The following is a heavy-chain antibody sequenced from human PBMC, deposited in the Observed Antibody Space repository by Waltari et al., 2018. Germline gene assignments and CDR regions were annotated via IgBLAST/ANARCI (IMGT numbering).Heavy chain of an antibody. CDR1: GFTVSSNY. CDR2: IYSGGST. CDR3: ARAPPVTYFYYYYGMDV. V-gene: IGHV3-53*01. D-gene: IGHD3-9*01. Sequence: EVQLVESGGGLIQPGGSLRLSCAASGFTVSSNYISWVRQAPGKGLEWVSVIYSGGSTYYADSVKGRFTISRDNSKNTLYLQMNSLRAEDTAVYYCARAPPVTYFYYYYGMDVWGQGTTVIVSS. J-gene: IGHJ6*02.